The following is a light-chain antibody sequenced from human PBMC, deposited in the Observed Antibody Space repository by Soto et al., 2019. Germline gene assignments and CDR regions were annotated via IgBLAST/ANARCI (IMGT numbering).Light chain of an antibody. Sequence: EIVLTQSPGTLSLSPGERATLSCRASESVTSSYLAWYQHKPGQAPRLLIYGASSRPTGIPDRFSGSGSGTDFTLTISRLEPEDFAVYYCQQYGRSPRTFGQGTKVEIK. CDR2: GAS. J-gene: IGKJ1*01. V-gene: IGKV3-20*01. CDR1: ESVTSSY. CDR3: QQYGRSPRT.